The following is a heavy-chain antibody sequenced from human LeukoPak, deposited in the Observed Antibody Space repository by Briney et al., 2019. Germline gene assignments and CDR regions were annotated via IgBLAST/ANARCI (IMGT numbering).Heavy chain of an antibody. V-gene: IGHV3-74*01. Sequence: PGGSLRLSCAASGFTFSSYWMHWVRQAPGKGLVWVSRINSDGSSTSYADSVKGRFTISRGNAKNTLYLQMNSLRAEDTAVYYCARGDVVVPAASDYYYGMDVWGQGTTVTVSS. J-gene: IGHJ6*02. CDR1: GFTFSSYW. CDR2: INSDGSST. D-gene: IGHD2-2*01. CDR3: ARGDVVVPAASDYYYGMDV.